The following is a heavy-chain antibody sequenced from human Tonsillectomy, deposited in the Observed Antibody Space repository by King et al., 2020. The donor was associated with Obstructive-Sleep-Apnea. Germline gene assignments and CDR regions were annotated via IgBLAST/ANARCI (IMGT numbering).Heavy chain of an antibody. V-gene: IGHV4-61*01. J-gene: IGHJ4*02. CDR3: ARSYYDFWCGLDY. D-gene: IGHD3-3*01. CDR2: IYYIGST. CDR1: GGSVSSGSYY. Sequence: QLQESGPGLVKPSETLSLTCTVSGGSVSSGSYYWSWIRQPPGKGLEWIGYIYYIGSTNYNPSLKSRVTISVDTSKNQFSLKLSSVTAADTAVYYCARSYYDFWCGLDYWGQGTLVTVSS.